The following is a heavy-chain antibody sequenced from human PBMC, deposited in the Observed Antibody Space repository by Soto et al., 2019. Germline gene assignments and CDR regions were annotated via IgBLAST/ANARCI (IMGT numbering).Heavy chain of an antibody. Sequence: ASVKVSCKASGYSFTSYGISWVRQAPGQGLEWMGWISAYNGNTNYAQKLQGRVTMTTDTSTSTAYMELRSLRSDDTAVYYCARELIAARRFVPWGQGTLVTVSS. D-gene: IGHD6-6*01. V-gene: IGHV1-18*01. J-gene: IGHJ5*02. CDR2: ISAYNGNT. CDR1: GYSFTSYG. CDR3: ARELIAARRFVP.